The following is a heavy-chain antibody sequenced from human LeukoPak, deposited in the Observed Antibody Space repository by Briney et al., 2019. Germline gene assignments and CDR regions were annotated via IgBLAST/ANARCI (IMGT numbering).Heavy chain of an antibody. D-gene: IGHD2-2*01. Sequence: NSSETLSLTCTVSGGSISSGNYYWSWIRQPPGKGLEWIGYIYYSGRTYYNSSLKSRATISIDTSNNQFSLNLSSVTAADTAVYYCARVVVFEVGYFDYWGQGTLVTVSS. CDR3: ARVVVFEVGYFDY. CDR2: IYYSGRT. V-gene: IGHV4-30-4*08. CDR1: GGSISSGNYY. J-gene: IGHJ4*02.